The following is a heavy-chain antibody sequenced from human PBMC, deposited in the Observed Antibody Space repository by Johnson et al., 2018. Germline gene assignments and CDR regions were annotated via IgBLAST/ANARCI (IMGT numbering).Heavy chain of an antibody. CDR3: AKGHLSSGHVLDI. Sequence: QLVESGGGLVQPGRSLRLSCAASGLTFDDYAMHWVRRAPGKGLEWVSGINWNGVNMGYAESVKGRFTISRDSAKNPLYLQMNNLRPEDTALYYCAKGHLSSGHVLDIWGQGTVVTVSS. J-gene: IGHJ3*02. V-gene: IGHV3-9*01. D-gene: IGHD5-12*01. CDR2: INWNGVNM. CDR1: GLTFDDYA.